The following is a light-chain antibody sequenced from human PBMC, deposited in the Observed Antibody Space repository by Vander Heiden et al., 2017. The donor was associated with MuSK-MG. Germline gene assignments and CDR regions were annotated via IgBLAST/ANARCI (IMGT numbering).Light chain of an antibody. Sequence: DIVMTQSPLSLPVTPGEPASISCRSSQSLLHSNGYNYLDWYLQKPGQSPQLLIYLGSNRASGVPDRFSGSGSGTDFTLKIGRVEAEDVGVYYCMQALQTPRTFGPGTKVDIK. CDR3: MQALQTPRT. CDR2: LGS. J-gene: IGKJ3*01. V-gene: IGKV2-28*01. CDR1: QSLLHSNGYNY.